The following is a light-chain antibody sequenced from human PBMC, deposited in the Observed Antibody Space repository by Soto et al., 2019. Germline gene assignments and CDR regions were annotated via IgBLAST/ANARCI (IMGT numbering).Light chain of an antibody. CDR1: QSISTY. J-gene: IGKJ4*01. CDR2: AAS. Sequence: DIQMTQSPSSLSASVGDRVTVTCRASQSISTYLNWYQQKSGRAPKLLIYAASSLQSGVPSRFSGSGSGTEFTLTISSLQPEDFATYYCLQHNSSYPLTFGGGTKVDIK. V-gene: IGKV1-39*01. CDR3: LQHNSSYPLT.